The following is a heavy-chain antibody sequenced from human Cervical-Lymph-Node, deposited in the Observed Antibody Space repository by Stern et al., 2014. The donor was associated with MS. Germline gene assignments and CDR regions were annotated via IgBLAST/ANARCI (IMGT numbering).Heavy chain of an antibody. J-gene: IGHJ4*02. D-gene: IGHD4-11*01. CDR1: GFTFSSYG. V-gene: IGHV3-30*18. CDR3: AKNDHDYSNHPFDY. Sequence: VQLVESGGGVVQPGRSLRLSCAASGFTFSSYGMHWVRQAPGKGLGWVAVISYDGSNKYDADSVKGRFTISRDNSKNTLYLQMNSLRAEDTAVYYCAKNDHDYSNHPFDYWGQGTLVTVSS. CDR2: ISYDGSNK.